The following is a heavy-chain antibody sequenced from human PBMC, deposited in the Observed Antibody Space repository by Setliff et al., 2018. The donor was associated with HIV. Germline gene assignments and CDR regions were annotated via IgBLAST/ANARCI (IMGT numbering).Heavy chain of an antibody. CDR1: GFTFSSYT. V-gene: IGHV3-21*04. CDR3: AKGVKFLDP. D-gene: IGHD3-16*01. Sequence: PGGSLRLSCAASGFTFSSYTMNWVRQAPGKGLEWVSSISDSSTYIYYADSLKGRFTISRDNSNNILFLQMNSLLAEDTAVYYCAKGVKFLDPWGQGTLVTVSS. CDR2: ISDSSTYI. J-gene: IGHJ5*02.